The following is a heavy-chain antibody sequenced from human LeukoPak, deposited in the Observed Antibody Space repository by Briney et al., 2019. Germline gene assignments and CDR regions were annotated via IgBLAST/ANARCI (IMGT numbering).Heavy chain of an antibody. CDR3: ARVRQLVRGRYYYYYMDV. Sequence: SETLSLTCTVSGGSISSYYWSWIRQPPGKGLEWIGYIYYSGSTNYNPPLKSRVTISVDTSKNQFSLKLSSVTAADTAVYYCARVRQLVRGRYYYYYMDVWGKGTTVTVSS. CDR2: IYYSGST. CDR1: GGSISSYY. J-gene: IGHJ6*03. V-gene: IGHV4-59*01. D-gene: IGHD6-6*01.